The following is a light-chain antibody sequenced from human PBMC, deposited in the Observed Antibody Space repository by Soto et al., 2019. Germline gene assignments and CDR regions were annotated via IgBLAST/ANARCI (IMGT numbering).Light chain of an antibody. Sequence: IQLTQSPSSQTASDGDRDTITYQACQGVRSYLAWFQQRPGKAPKLLIFGASTLQNGFPARFSGGGFGTEFTFTISSLQPEDFATYYCQQLNSYPWTFGQGTKVDIK. CDR3: QQLNSYPWT. J-gene: IGKJ1*01. V-gene: IGKV1-9*01. CDR2: GAS. CDR1: QGVRSY.